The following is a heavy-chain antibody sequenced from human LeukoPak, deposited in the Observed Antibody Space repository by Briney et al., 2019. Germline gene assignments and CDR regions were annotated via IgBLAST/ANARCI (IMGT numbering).Heavy chain of an antibody. Sequence: PGASQRPFWAASGFTFSTSATHWVRQHASNGLELVAVISYVVRNKNYADSVDGRFTISRDNSKNTLYLQMKSLRAEDAAVYYCERARVAVGPEVGDFDIWGQGTMVTVSS. V-gene: IGHV3-30*04. CDR2: ISYVVRNK. CDR3: ERARVAVGPEVGDFDI. J-gene: IGHJ3*02. CDR1: GFTFSTSA. D-gene: IGHD6-19*01.